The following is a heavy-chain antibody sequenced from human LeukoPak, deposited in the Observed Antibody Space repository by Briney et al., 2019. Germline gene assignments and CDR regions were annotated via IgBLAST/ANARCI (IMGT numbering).Heavy chain of an antibody. D-gene: IGHD6-13*01. Sequence: GGSLRLSCAASGFTFSSYAMHWVRQAPSKGLEWVAVISYDGSNKYYADSVKGRFTISRDNSKNTLYLQMNSLRAEDTAVYFCARRASGPGYSSSWYYLGYWGQGTLVTVSS. CDR3: ARRASGPGYSSSWYYLGY. V-gene: IGHV3-30-3*01. CDR2: ISYDGSNK. CDR1: GFTFSSYA. J-gene: IGHJ4*02.